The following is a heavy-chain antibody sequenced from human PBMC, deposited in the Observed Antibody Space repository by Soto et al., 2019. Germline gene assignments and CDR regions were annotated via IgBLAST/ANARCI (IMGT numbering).Heavy chain of an antibody. CDR3: AREEHYSDSSGAGHKYFQH. CDR2: ISSGGSAI. Sequence: QVQLVESVGGLVKPGGSLRLYCAASGFSFSDYYMSWIRQAPGKGLEWVSYISSGGSAIYYADSKKGRFTIYRDNDKNSLYLQVSSLRDEDTAVYYCAREEHYSDSSGAGHKYFQHWGQGTLVTVSS. V-gene: IGHV3-11*01. J-gene: IGHJ1*01. D-gene: IGHD3-22*01. CDR1: GFSFSDYY.